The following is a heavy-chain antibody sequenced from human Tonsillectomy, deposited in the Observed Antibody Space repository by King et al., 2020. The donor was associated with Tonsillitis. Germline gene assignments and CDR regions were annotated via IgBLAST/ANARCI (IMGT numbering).Heavy chain of an antibody. D-gene: IGHD6-19*01. V-gene: IGHV3-64D*06. CDR3: VKDDVPIAVAGTGDY. J-gene: IGHJ4*02. Sequence: QLVQSGGGLVQPGGSLRLSCSASGFTFSSYAMHWVRQAPGKGLEYVSAISSNGGSTYYADSVKGRFTISKDNSKNTLYLQMSSLRAEDTAVYYCVKDDVPIAVAGTGDYWGQGTLVTVSS. CDR2: ISSNGGST. CDR1: GFTFSSYA.